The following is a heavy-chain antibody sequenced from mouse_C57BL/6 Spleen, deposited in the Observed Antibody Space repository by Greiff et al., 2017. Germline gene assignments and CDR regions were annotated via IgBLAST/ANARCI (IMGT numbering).Heavy chain of an antibody. CDR1: GYAFTNYL. J-gene: IGHJ4*01. Sequence: QVQLQQSGAELVRPGTSVKVSCKASGYAFTNYLIEWVKQRPGQGLEWIGVINPGSGGTNYNEKFKGKATLTADKSSSTAYMQLSSLTSEDSAVYFCAREPSYYYGSRGMDYWGQGTSVTVSS. V-gene: IGHV1-54*01. CDR3: AREPSYYYGSRGMDY. D-gene: IGHD1-1*01. CDR2: INPGSGGT.